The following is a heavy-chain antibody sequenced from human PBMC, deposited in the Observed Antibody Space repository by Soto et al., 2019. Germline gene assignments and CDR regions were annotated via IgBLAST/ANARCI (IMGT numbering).Heavy chain of an antibody. CDR1: GVTFSSYD. Sequence: GGSLRLSCAASGVTFSSYDMHWVRQATGKGLEWVSAIGTAGDTYYPGSVKGRFTISRENAKNSLYLQMNSLRAGDTAVYYCVKGEYYYDSSGYYPFDYWGQGTLVTVSS. J-gene: IGHJ4*02. CDR2: IGTAGDT. V-gene: IGHV3-13*01. CDR3: VKGEYYYDSSGYYPFDY. D-gene: IGHD3-22*01.